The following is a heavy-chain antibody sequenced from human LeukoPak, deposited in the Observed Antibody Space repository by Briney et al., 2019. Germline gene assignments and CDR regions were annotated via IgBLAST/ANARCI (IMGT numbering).Heavy chain of an antibody. Sequence: GGSLRLSCAASGFTFSSYWMSWVRQAPGKVLEWVANIKQDGSAKYYVDSVKGRFTISRDNAKNSLYLQMNSLRAEDAAVYYCARARYYYDSNGYYYFDYWGQGTLVTVSS. CDR2: IKQDGSAK. CDR1: GFTFSSYW. J-gene: IGHJ4*02. V-gene: IGHV3-7*03. D-gene: IGHD3-22*01. CDR3: ARARYYYDSNGYYYFDY.